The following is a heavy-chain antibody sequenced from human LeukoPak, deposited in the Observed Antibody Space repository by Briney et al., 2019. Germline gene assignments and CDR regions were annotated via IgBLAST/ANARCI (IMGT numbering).Heavy chain of an antibody. CDR2: IYHSGST. V-gene: IGHV4-39*07. CDR3: ARGKSRGSRIDY. J-gene: IGHJ4*02. CDR1: GGSISSSSYY. D-gene: IGHD1-26*01. Sequence: SETLSLTCTVSGGSISSSSYYWGWIRQPPGKGLEWIGSIYHSGSTYYNPSLKSRVTISVDTSKNQFSLKLSSVTAADTAVYYCARGKSRGSRIDYWGQGTLVTVSS.